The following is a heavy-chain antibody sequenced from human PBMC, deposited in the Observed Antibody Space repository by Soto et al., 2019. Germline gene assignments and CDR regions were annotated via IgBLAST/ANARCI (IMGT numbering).Heavy chain of an antibody. V-gene: IGHV3-30-3*01. CDR2: ISYDGRNK. J-gene: IGHJ4*02. CDR3: ARDREYYFDY. D-gene: IGHD3-10*01. Sequence: QVQLVESGGGVVQPGRSLRLSCAASGFTFSSYAMHWVRQAPGKGLEWVAVISYDGRNKYYADSVKGRFTISRDNSKNTLYLKMNSLRAEDTAVYYCARDREYYFDYWGRGTLVTVSS. CDR1: GFTFSSYA.